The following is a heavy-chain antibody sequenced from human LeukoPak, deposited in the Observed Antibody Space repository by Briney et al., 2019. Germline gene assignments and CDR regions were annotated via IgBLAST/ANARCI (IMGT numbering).Heavy chain of an antibody. V-gene: IGHV3-30*04. Sequence: GRSLRLSCAASGFSFSSYAMHWVRQAPGKGLEWVAVISYDGSNKYYADSVKGRFTISRDNSKNTLYLQMNSLRAEDTAVYYCARGRYSGSYYGYFDYWGQGTLVTVSS. CDR3: ARGRYSGSYYGYFDY. CDR2: ISYDGSNK. D-gene: IGHD1-26*01. J-gene: IGHJ4*02. CDR1: GFSFSSYA.